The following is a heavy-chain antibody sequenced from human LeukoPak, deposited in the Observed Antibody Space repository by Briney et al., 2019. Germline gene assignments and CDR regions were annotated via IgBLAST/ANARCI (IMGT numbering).Heavy chain of an antibody. Sequence: GSRRLSCAASGFTFRSYWMSWVSQAPGKGLEWVANIKQDGSEKYYVDSVKGRFTISRDNDKNSLYLQMNSLRAEDTAVYYCAKNSGSYDSWGQRPVVPVSS. V-gene: IGHV3-7*02. D-gene: IGHD1-26*01. CDR3: AKNSGSYDS. CDR2: IKQDGSEK. CDR1: GFTFRSYW. J-gene: IGHJ5*01.